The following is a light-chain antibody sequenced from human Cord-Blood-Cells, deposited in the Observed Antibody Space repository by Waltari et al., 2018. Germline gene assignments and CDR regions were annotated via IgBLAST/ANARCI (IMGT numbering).Light chain of an antibody. Sequence: EIVLTQSPATPSLSPGESATLSCRASQSVSSYLAWYQQKPGQAPRLLIYDASNRATGIPARFSGSGSGTDFTLTISSLEPEDFAVYYCQQRSNWPRTFGQGTKVEIK. CDR3: QQRSNWPRT. CDR1: QSVSSY. CDR2: DAS. V-gene: IGKV3-11*01. J-gene: IGKJ1*01.